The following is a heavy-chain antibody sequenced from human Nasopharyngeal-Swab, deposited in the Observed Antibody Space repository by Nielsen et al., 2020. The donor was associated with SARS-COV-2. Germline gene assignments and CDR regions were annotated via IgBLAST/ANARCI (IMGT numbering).Heavy chain of an antibody. CDR3: ARASTVTTFFDL. D-gene: IGHD4-17*01. Sequence: GSLRLSCAASGFTFSNAWMSWIRQPPGKGLEWIGYIYYSGSTNYNPSLKSRVTISVDTSKNQFSLKLNSVTAADTAVYYCARASTVTTFFDLWGRGTLVTVSS. V-gene: IGHV4-59*12. J-gene: IGHJ2*01. CDR2: IYYSGST. CDR1: GFTFSNAW.